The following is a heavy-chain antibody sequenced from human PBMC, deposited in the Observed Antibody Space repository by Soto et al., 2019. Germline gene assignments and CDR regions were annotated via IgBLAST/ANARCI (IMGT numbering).Heavy chain of an antibody. Sequence: SETLSLTCTVSGGSISSGDYYWSWIRQPPGKGLEWIGYIYYSGSTYYNPSLKSRVTISVDTSKNTLYLQMNSLRAEDTAVYYCAKAYCSGGSCYFRPAFDYWGQGTLVTVSS. D-gene: IGHD2-15*01. J-gene: IGHJ4*02. V-gene: IGHV4-30-4*02. CDR2: IYYSGST. CDR1: GGSISSGDYY. CDR3: AKAYCSGGSCYFRPAFDY.